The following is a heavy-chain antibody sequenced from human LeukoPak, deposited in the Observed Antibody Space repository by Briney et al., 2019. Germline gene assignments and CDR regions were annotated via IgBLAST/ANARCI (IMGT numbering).Heavy chain of an antibody. CDR2: IWYDGNNK. V-gene: IGHV3-33*01. CDR3: ARQHCSGGDCYFFD. CDR1: GFTFSSYG. J-gene: IGHJ4*02. D-gene: IGHD2-15*01. Sequence: GGSLRLSCAASGFTFSSYGMHWVRQAPGKGLVWVALIWYDGNNKYYADSVKGRFTISRDNSKNTLYLQLNSLRAEDTAVYYCARQHCSGGDCYFFDWGQGTLVTVSS.